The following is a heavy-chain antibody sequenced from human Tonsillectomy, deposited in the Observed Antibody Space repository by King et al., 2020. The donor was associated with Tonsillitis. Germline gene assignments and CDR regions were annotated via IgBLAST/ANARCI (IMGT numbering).Heavy chain of an antibody. CDR1: GGAISSSNW. CDR2: IYHSGST. V-gene: IGHV4-4*02. D-gene: IGHD3-16*01. CDR3: ARFGADNWFDP. Sequence: QLQESGPGLVKPSGTLSLTCAVSGGAISSSNWWSWVRQPPGKGLEWIGEIYHSGSTKYNPSLKSLVTISVDKSKNQFSLKLSSVTAADTAVYYCARFGADNWFDPWGQGTLVTVSS. J-gene: IGHJ5*02.